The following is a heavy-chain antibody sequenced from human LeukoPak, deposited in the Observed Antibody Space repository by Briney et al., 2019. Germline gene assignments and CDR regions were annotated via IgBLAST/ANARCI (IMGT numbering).Heavy chain of an antibody. CDR3: AKGKNTGSYLSHVDY. CDR2: INSDGSST. D-gene: IGHD3-10*01. J-gene: IGHJ4*02. Sequence: GGSLRLSCAASEFTFSSYWMHWVRQAPGKGLVWVSRINSDGSSTSYADSVKGRFTISRDNSKNSLYLQMNSLRTEDTALYYCAKGKNTGSYLSHVDYWGQGTLVTVSS. V-gene: IGHV3-74*01. CDR1: EFTFSSYW.